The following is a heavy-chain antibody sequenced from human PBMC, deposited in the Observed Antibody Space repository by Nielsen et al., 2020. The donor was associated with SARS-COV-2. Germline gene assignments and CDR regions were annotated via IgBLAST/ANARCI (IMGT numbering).Heavy chain of an antibody. Sequence: ASVKVSCKASGYTFTNYVMNWVRQAPGQGLEWMGWINTNTGNPTYAQGFTGRFVFSLDTSVSTAYLQISSLKAEDTAVYYCARDSSNYLNWFDPWGQGTLVTVSS. CDR2: INTNTGNP. V-gene: IGHV7-4-1*02. CDR3: ARDSSNYLNWFDP. D-gene: IGHD4-11*01. CDR1: GYTFTNYV. J-gene: IGHJ5*02.